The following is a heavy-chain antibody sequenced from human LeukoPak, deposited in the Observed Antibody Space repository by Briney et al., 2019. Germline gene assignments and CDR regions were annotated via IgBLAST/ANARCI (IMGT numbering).Heavy chain of an antibody. CDR3: AGSYYDSSGHYFDY. CDR1: GGSISSYY. D-gene: IGHD3-22*01. Sequence: PSETLSLTCTVSGGSISSYYWSRIRQPPGKGLEWIGYIYYSGSTNYNPSLKSRVTISVDTSKNQFSLKLSSVTAADTAVYYCAGSYYDSSGHYFDYWGQGTLVTVSS. CDR2: IYYSGST. J-gene: IGHJ4*02. V-gene: IGHV4-59*01.